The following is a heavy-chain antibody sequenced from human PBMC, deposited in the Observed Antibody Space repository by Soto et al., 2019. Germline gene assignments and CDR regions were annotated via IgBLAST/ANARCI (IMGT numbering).Heavy chain of an antibody. CDR1: GGSISSGDYY. CDR2: IYYSGST. V-gene: IGHV4-30-4*01. CDR3: ARDPLTGRGTFDY. J-gene: IGHJ4*02. D-gene: IGHD1-20*01. Sequence: QVQLQESGPGLVKPSQTLSLTCTVSGGSISSGDYYWSWIRQPPGKGLEWIGYIYYSGSTYYNPSLKSRVTISVETPKNQFSLKLSSVTAADTAVYYCARDPLTGRGTFDYWGQGTLVTVSS.